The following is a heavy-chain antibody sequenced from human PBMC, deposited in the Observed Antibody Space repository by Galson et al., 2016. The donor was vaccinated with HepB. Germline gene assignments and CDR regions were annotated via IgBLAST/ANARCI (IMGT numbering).Heavy chain of an antibody. J-gene: IGHJ4*02. Sequence: SVKVSCKAFGYTFTRYVISWVRQAPGQGLEWTGWINTSRGNTYYAQKFQGRVTLTIDTSTSTAYMELRSLISDDAAVYYCATRPADGSPYYFDCWGQGTLVTVSS. D-gene: IGHD6-13*01. CDR3: ATRPADGSPYYFDC. V-gene: IGHV1-18*01. CDR2: INTSRGNT. CDR1: GYTFTRYV.